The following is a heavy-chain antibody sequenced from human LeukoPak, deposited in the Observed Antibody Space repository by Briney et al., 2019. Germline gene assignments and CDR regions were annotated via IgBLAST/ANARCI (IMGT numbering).Heavy chain of an antibody. CDR2: IRYDGSNK. CDR3: AKRIAGREVPAAINYYYYMDV. J-gene: IGHJ6*03. CDR1: GFTFSSYG. V-gene: IGHV3-30*02. Sequence: PGGSLRLSCAASGFTFSSYGMHWVRQAPGKGLEWVAFIRYDGSNKYYADSVKGRFTISRDNSKNTLYLQMNSLRAEDTAVYYCAKRIAGREVPAAINYYYYMDVWGKGTTVTVS. D-gene: IGHD2-2*02.